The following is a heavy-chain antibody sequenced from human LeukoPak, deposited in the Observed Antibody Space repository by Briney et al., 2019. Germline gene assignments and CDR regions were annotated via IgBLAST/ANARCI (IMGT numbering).Heavy chain of an antibody. D-gene: IGHD3-9*01. CDR2: ISSSSSTI. CDR3: VYFDWLLATVN. CDR1: GFTFSSYS. Sequence: GGSLRLSCAASGFTFSSYSINWVRQAPGKGLEWVSYISSSSSTIYYADSVKGRFTISRDNAKNSLYLQMNSLRAEDTAVYYCVYFDWLLATVNWGQGTLVTVSS. J-gene: IGHJ4*02. V-gene: IGHV3-48*01.